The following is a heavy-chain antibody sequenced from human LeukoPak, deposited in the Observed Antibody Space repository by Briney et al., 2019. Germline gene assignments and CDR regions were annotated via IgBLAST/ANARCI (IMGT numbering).Heavy chain of an antibody. CDR3: EKDSPYVGMTPGAFDI. CDR1: GFTFGGYA. V-gene: IGHV3-33*06. Sequence: GGSLSLSCTASGFTFGGYAMSWFRQAPGEGLEWVAVIWYDGSNKYYADSVRGRFTISRENSKKTLYLQMNSLRAEDTAAYYCEKDSPYVGMTPGAFDIWGQGTMVTVSS. J-gene: IGHJ3*02. CDR2: IWYDGSNK. D-gene: IGHD1-26*01.